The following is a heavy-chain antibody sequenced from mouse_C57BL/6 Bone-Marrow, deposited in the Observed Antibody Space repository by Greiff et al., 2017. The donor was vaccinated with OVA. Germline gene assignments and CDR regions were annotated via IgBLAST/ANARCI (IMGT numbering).Heavy chain of an antibody. J-gene: IGHJ4*01. D-gene: IGHD1-1*01. Sequence: EVKVEESGGGLVKPGGSLKLSCAASGFTFSDYGMHWVRQAPEKGLEWVAYISSGSSTLYYADTVKGRFTISRDNAKNTLFLQMTSLRSEDTAMYYCARTMYYYGSSFYAMDYWGQGTAVTVSS. CDR1: GFTFSDYG. V-gene: IGHV5-17*01. CDR3: ARTMYYYGSSFYAMDY. CDR2: ISSGSSTL.